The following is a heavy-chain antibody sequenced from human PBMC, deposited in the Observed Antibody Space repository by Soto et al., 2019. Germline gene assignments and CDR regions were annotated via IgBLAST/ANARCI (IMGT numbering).Heavy chain of an antibody. CDR3: ARDQVAVAEYYYYGMDV. CDR2: IYYSGST. CDR1: GGSISSYD. V-gene: IGHV4-59*01. Sequence: SETLSLTCTVSGGSISSYDWSWIRQPPGKGLEWIGYIYYSGSTNYNPSLKSRVTISVDTSKNQFSLKLSSVTAADTAVYYCARDQVAVAEYYYYGMDVWGQGTTVTVSS. J-gene: IGHJ6*02. D-gene: IGHD6-19*01.